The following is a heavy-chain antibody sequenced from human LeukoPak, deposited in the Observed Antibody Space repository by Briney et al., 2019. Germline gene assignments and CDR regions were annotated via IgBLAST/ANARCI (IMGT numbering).Heavy chain of an antibody. V-gene: IGHV4-34*01. D-gene: IGHD3-22*01. Sequence: SETLSLTCAVYGGSISGYYWSWIRQPPGKGLEWIGEINHSGSTNYNPSLKSRVTISVDTSKNQFSLKLSSVTAADTAVYYCARGRGDSSGYYYPDYWGQGTLVTVSS. J-gene: IGHJ4*02. CDR2: INHSGST. CDR3: ARGRGDSSGYYYPDY. CDR1: GGSISGYY.